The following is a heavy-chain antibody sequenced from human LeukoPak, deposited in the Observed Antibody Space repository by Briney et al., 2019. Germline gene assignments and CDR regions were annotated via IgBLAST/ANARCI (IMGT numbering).Heavy chain of an antibody. V-gene: IGHV3-7*01. CDR2: IKQDGSEK. J-gene: IGHJ4*02. D-gene: IGHD3-22*01. CDR3: ARDKRSLFGSSGQVDY. CDR1: GFTFSSYW. Sequence: GGSLRLSCAASGFTFSSYWMSWVRQAPGKGLEWVANIKQDGSEKYYVDSVKGRFTISRDNAKNSLYLQMNSLRAEDTAVYYCARDKRSLFGSSGQVDYWGQGTLVTVSS.